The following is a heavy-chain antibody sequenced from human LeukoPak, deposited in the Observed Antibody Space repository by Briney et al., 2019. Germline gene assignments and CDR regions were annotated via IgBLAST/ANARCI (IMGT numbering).Heavy chain of an antibody. CDR1: GFSFSSYT. CDR2: IDTTSTIT. V-gene: IGHV3-48*01. CDR3: ARGLVVVAQYFQH. D-gene: IGHD2-15*01. Sequence: QAGGSLRLSRAASGFSFSSYTMNWVRQAPGKGLEWISYIDTTSTITNYADSVRGRFTISRDNAKNSLYLQMDSLRAEDTALYYCARGLVVVAQYFQHWGQGTLVTVSS. J-gene: IGHJ1*01.